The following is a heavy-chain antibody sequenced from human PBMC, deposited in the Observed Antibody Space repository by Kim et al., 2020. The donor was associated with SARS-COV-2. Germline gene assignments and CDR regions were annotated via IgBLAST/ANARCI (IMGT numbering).Heavy chain of an antibody. V-gene: IGHV3-30*07. J-gene: IGHJ6*02. CDR3: ARGGCSSTSCYSYYYGMDV. Sequence: GRVTISRDNSKNTLYLQMNSLRAEDTAVYYCARGGCSSTSCYSYYYGMDVWGQGTTVTVSS. D-gene: IGHD2-2*02.